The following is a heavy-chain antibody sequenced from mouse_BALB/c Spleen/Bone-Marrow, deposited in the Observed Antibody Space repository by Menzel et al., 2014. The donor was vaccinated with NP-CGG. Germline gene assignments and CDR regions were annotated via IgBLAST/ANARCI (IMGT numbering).Heavy chain of an antibody. CDR2: IDPANGNT. Sequence: EVKLVESGAELVKPGASVKLSCTASGFNIKDTYMHWVKQRPEQGLEWIGRIDPANGNTKYDPKFQGKATITADTSSNTAYLQLSSLTSEDTAVYYCARWEYCARDFRGQATPGSVS. CDR3: ARWEYCARDF. D-gene: IGHD4-1*01. CDR1: GFNIKDTY. V-gene: IGHV14-3*02. J-gene: IGHJ4*01.